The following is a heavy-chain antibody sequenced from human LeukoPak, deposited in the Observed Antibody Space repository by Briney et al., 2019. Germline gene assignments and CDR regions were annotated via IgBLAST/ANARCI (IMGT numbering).Heavy chain of an antibody. CDR1: GGSISSYY. CDR2: IYTSGST. J-gene: IGHJ4*02. V-gene: IGHV4-4*07. Sequence: SETLSLTCTVSGGSISSYYWSWIRQPAGKGLEWIGRIYTSGSTNYNPSLKSRVTMSVDTSKNQFSLKLSSVTAADTAVYYCAGNYYGSGSYYSEDRYWGQGTLVTVSS. D-gene: IGHD3-10*01. CDR3: AGNYYGSGSYYSEDRY.